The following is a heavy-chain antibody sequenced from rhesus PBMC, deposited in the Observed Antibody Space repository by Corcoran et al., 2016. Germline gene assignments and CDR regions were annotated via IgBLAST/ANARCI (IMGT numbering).Heavy chain of an antibody. CDR1: GFSISTTGKA. D-gene: IGHD4-29*01. CDR3: SRVGPSSYYY. V-gene: IGHV2-95*01. J-gene: IGHJ4*01. Sequence: QVTLKESGPALVKPTQTLTLTCTFSGFSISTTGKAVGWNRQPPGKALEWLASIYRNDSKYHSTSLERRLTVSKDTSKSQVLLTMTNMDPVDTATYYCSRVGPSSYYYWGQGVLVTVSS. CDR2: IYRNDSK.